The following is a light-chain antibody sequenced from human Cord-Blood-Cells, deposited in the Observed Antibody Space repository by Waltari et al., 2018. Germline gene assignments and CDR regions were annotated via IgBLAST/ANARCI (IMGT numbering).Light chain of an antibody. V-gene: IGLV1-40*01. CDR3: QSYDSSLEV. J-gene: IGLJ1*01. Sequence: QSVLTQPPSVSGAPGQRVPISCTGSSSNIGAGYDVHWYQQLPGTAPKLLIYGNSNRPSGVPDRFSGSKSGTSASLAITGLQAEDEADYYCQSYDSSLEVFGTGTKVTVL. CDR1: SSNIGAGYD. CDR2: GNS.